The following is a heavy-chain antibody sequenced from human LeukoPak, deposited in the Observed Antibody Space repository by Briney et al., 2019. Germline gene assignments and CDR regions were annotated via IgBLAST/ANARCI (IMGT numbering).Heavy chain of an antibody. CDR1: RFTFRNHW. Sequence: PGGSLRLSCAASRFTFRNHWMSWVRQAPGKGLEWVANIKQDGSEKNYVDSVKGRFTISRDNANNSLYLHMNSLRVEDTGVYYCARDDYFGSGTADYWGLGTLVTVSS. CDR2: IKQDGSEK. CDR3: ARDDYFGSGTADY. V-gene: IGHV3-7*01. D-gene: IGHD3-10*01. J-gene: IGHJ4*02.